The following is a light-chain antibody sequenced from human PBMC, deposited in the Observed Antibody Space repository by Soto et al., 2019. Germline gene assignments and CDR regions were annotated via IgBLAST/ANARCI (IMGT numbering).Light chain of an antibody. V-gene: IGKV3-11*01. CDR1: QSVSSN. CDR2: GAS. CDR3: QQRSNWPPIT. J-gene: IGKJ5*01. Sequence: ASQSVSSNLAWYQQKPGQAPRLLIYGASTRATGIPARFSGSGSGTDFTLTISSLEPEDFAVYYCQQRSNWPPITFGQGTRLEI.